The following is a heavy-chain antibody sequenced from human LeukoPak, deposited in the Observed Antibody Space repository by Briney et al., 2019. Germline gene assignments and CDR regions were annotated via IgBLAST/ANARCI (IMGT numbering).Heavy chain of an antibody. J-gene: IGHJ6*02. CDR3: ARVLMVYATLQLYYYYYGMDV. CDR2: MYLSGTT. CDR1: GDSINSLDL. Sequence: SETLSLTCTVSGDSINSLDLWSWVRQPPGKGLEWIGEMYLSGTTHSNPSVKSRVTISVDTSKNQFSLKLSSVTAADTAVYYCARVLMVYATLQLYYYYYGMDVWGQGTTVTVSS. D-gene: IGHD2-8*01. V-gene: IGHV4-4*02.